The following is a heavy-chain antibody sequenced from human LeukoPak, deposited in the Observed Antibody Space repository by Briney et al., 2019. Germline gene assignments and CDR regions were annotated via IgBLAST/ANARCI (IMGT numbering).Heavy chain of an antibody. CDR1: ASSFTSYW. CDR3: ARFGSTVTTDAFDI. J-gene: IGHJ3*02. Sequence: GASLQIFSKGSASSFTSYWIGWVRQLPGKGLERMGIIYPGDSDTRYSPSFQGQVTISADKSISTDYLQLSSLKASDTAMCYCARFGSTVTTDAFDIWGQGTMVTVSS. D-gene: IGHD4-17*01. CDR2: IYPGDSDT. V-gene: IGHV5-51*01.